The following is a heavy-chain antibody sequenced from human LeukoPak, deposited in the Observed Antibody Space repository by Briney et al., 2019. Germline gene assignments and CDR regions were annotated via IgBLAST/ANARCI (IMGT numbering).Heavy chain of an antibody. Sequence: ASVKVSCKASGYTFTSYYIHWVRQAPGQGLECMGIINPNVGSTTYAQKFRGRVTMTRDTSTSTVYMELSSLRSEDTAVYYCARGRYNTSPFDFWGQGTLVTVSS. D-gene: IGHD1-14*01. CDR3: ARGRYNTSPFDF. J-gene: IGHJ4*02. V-gene: IGHV1-46*01. CDR2: INPNVGST. CDR1: GYTFTSYY.